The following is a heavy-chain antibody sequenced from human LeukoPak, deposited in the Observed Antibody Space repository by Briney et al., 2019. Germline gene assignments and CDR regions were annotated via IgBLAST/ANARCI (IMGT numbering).Heavy chain of an antibody. CDR2: INHSGST. V-gene: IGHV4-34*01. J-gene: IGHJ6*03. CDR1: GGSFSGYY. CDR3: ANLRLRFGVVNYYYYYMDV. D-gene: IGHD3-3*01. Sequence: PSETLSLTCAVYGGSFSGYYWSWIRQPPGKGLEWIGEINHSGSTNYNPSLKSRVTISVDTSKNQFSLKLSSVTAADTAVYYCANLRLRFGVVNYYYYYMDVWGKGTTVTVSS.